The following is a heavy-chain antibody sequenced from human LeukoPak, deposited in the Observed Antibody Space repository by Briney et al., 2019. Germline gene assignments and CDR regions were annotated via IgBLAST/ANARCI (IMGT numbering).Heavy chain of an antibody. CDR1: GFTVSSNY. CDR2: IYSGGST. J-gene: IGHJ4*02. CDR3: ARVDYGDYGFDY. Sequence: GGSLRLSCAASGFTVSSNYMSWVRQAPGKGLEWVSVIYSGGSTYYADSVRGRFTISRDNSKNTLYLQMNSLRAEDTAVYYCARVDYGDYGFDYWGQGTLVTVSS. V-gene: IGHV3-66*01. D-gene: IGHD4-17*01.